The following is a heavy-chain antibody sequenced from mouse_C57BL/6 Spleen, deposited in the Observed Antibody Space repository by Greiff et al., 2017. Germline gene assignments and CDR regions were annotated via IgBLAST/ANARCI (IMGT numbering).Heavy chain of an antibody. CDR2: ISYDGSN. Sequence: VQLQQSGPGLVKPSQSLSLTCSVTGYSITSGYYWNWIRQFPGNKLEWMGYISYDGSNNYNPSLKNRISITRDTSKNQFCLKLNSVTTEDTATCYCARDDWGYIDYWGQGTTLTVSS. CDR3: ARDDWGYIDY. D-gene: IGHD4-1*01. CDR1: GYSITSGYY. V-gene: IGHV3-6*01. J-gene: IGHJ2*01.